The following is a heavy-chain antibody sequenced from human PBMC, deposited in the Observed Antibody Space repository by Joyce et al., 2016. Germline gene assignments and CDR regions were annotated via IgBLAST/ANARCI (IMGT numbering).Heavy chain of an antibody. CDR1: GYTFTDYP. Sequence: QVQLVQSGAEVKKPGPSVKVSCKASGYTFTDYPIHWVRQAPGQRLEWMGWINTGNGNTKYSQKFQGRVTITRDTSASTAYIEVSSLRSEDTAVYYCTTINNYGDWGQGTLITVSS. V-gene: IGHV1-3*04. CDR3: TTINNYGD. J-gene: IGHJ4*02. D-gene: IGHD4-17*01. CDR2: INTGNGNT.